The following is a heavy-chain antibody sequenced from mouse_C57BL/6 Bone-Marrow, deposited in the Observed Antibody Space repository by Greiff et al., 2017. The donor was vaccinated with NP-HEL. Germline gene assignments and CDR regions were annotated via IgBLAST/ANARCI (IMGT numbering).Heavy chain of an antibody. CDR3: AREIGNPAFDY. Sequence: QVQLQQPGAELVKPGASVKLSCKASGYTLTSYWMHWVKQRPGQGLEWIGMIHPNSGSTNYNEKFKSKATLTVDKSSSTAYMQLSSLTSEDSAVYYCAREIGNPAFDYWGQGTTLTVSS. CDR2: IHPNSGST. J-gene: IGHJ2*01. CDR1: GYTLTSYW. D-gene: IGHD2-1*01. V-gene: IGHV1-64*01.